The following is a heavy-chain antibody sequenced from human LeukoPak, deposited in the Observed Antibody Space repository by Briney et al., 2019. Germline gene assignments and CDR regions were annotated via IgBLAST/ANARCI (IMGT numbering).Heavy chain of an antibody. Sequence: SETLSLTCTVSGGSISSGDYYRNWIRQHPGKGLEWIGYIYYSGSTYYNPSLKSRVTISVDTSKNQFSLKLSSVTAVDTAVYYCARDLLYYDTSAYYPPGAFDIWGQGTMVTVSS. J-gene: IGHJ3*02. CDR1: GGSISSGDYY. D-gene: IGHD3-22*01. CDR2: IYYSGST. CDR3: ARDLLYYDTSAYYPPGAFDI. V-gene: IGHV4-31*03.